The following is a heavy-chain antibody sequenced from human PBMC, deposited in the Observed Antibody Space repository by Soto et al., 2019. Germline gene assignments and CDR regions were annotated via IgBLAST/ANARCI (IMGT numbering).Heavy chain of an antibody. D-gene: IGHD6-13*01. CDR3: AVSSSWAPRLFDY. CDR2: INAGNGNT. J-gene: IGHJ4*02. V-gene: IGHV1-3*01. CDR1: GYTFTSYA. Sequence: QVQLVQSGAEVKKPGASVKVSCKASGYTFTSYAMHWVRQAPGQRLEWMGWINAGNGNTKYSQKFQGRVTITRDTSASTAYMELSSLRSEDTAVYYCAVSSSWAPRLFDYWGQGTLVTVSS.